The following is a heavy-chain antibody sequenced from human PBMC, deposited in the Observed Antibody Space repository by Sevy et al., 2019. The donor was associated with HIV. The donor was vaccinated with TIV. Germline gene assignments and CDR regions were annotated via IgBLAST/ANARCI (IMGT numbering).Heavy chain of an antibody. Sequence: GGSLRLSCAASGFTFSNSFMSWARQAPGRGLEWVGRITRKIDGETTHYAAPVKGRFTISRDDSRNTMYLQMDSLKIEDTAMYYCGTGDAYDVSGQGTTVTVSS. D-gene: IGHD7-27*01. CDR1: GFTFSNSF. CDR2: ITRKIDGETT. J-gene: IGHJ3*01. CDR3: GTGDAYDV. V-gene: IGHV3-15*06.